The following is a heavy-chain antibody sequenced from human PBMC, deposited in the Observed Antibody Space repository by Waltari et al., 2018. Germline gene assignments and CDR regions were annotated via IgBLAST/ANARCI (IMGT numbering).Heavy chain of an antibody. D-gene: IGHD5-12*01. CDR2: MIPIYGTP. Sequence: QVQLVQSGAEVKKPGSSVKVSCKASGGAFGSYAITWVRQAPGHGLEWVGGMIPIYGTPNFAQKFQGRVTMTRDTSMNTAYMELSGLRSEDTALYYCARGRDVHAGYDYNWFDSWGRGTLLTVSS. CDR1: GGAFGSYA. J-gene: IGHJ5*01. V-gene: IGHV1-69*05. CDR3: ARGRDVHAGYDYNWFDS.